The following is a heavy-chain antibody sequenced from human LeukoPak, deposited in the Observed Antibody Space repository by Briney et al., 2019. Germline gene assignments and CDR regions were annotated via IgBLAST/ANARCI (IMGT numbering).Heavy chain of an antibody. V-gene: IGHV4-38-2*02. D-gene: IGHD6-13*01. J-gene: IGHJ4*02. Sequence: SETLSLTCTVSGYSISSGYYWGWIRQPPGKGLEWIGSIYHSGSTNYNPSLKSRVTISVDTSKNQFSLKLSSVTAADTAVYYCARAFSSSWYAGVGYDYWGQGTLVTVSS. CDR3: ARAFSSSWYAGVGYDY. CDR1: GYSISSGYY. CDR2: IYHSGST.